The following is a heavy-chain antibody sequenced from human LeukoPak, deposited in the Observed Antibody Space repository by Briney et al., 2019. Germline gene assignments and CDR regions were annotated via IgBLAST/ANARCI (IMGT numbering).Heavy chain of an antibody. J-gene: IGHJ5*02. CDR3: ARGPLSWELLPGWFDP. CDR1: GYTFTSYD. D-gene: IGHD1-26*01. CDR2: VNPNSGNT. Sequence: ASVKVSCKASGYTFTSYDINWVRQATGQGLEWMGWVNPNSGNTGYAQKFQGRVTMTRNTSISTAYMELSSLRSEDTAVYYCARGPLSWELLPGWFDPWGQGTLVTVSS. V-gene: IGHV1-8*01.